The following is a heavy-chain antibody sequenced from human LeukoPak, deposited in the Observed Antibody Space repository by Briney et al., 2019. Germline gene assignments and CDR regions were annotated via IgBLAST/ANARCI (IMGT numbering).Heavy chain of an antibody. V-gene: IGHV3-11*06. CDR3: ARDSLDTFYSSSWDY. Sequence: GSLRLSCAASGFTFSDYYMSWIRQAPGKGLEWVSSISSSSSYIYYADSVKGRFTISRDNAKNSLYLQMNSLRAEDTAVYYCARDSLDTFYSSSWDYWGQGTLVTVSS. D-gene: IGHD6-13*01. J-gene: IGHJ4*02. CDR1: GFTFSDYY. CDR2: ISSSSSYI.